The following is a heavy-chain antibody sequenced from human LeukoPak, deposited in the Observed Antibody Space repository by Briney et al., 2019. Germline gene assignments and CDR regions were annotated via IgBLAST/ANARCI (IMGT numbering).Heavy chain of an antibody. D-gene: IGHD6-6*01. V-gene: IGHV4-4*07. CDR2: IYTSGST. J-gene: IGHJ6*03. Sequence: SGTLSLTCTVSGGSISSYYWSWIRQPAGKGLEWIGRIYTSGSTNYNPSLKSRVTMSVDTSKNQFSLKLSSVTAADTAVYYCAREVSSSSVDRPYYYYYMDVWGKGTTVTVSS. CDR1: GGSISSYY. CDR3: AREVSSSSVDRPYYYYYMDV.